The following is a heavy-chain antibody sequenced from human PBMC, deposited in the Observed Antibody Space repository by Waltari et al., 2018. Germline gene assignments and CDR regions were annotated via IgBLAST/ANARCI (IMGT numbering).Heavy chain of an antibody. J-gene: IGHJ3*02. V-gene: IGHV4-39*07. D-gene: IGHD3-10*01. Sequence: QLQLQESGPGLVKPSETLSLTCTVSGGSISSSSYYWGWIRQPPGKGLEWIGSIYYSGSTYYNPSLKSRVTISVDTSKNQFSLKLSSVTAADTAVYYCARDGGWFRVSDAFDIWGQGTMVTVSS. CDR1: GGSISSSSYY. CDR3: ARDGGWFRVSDAFDI. CDR2: IYYSGST.